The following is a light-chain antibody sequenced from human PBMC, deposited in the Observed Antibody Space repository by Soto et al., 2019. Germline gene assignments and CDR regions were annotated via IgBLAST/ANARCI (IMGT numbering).Light chain of an antibody. V-gene: IGKV3-15*01. J-gene: IGKJ5*01. CDR3: QQYNNWLIT. CDR1: QSLSSN. Sequence: ETVMTQSPATLSVSPGERATLSCRASQSLSSNLAWYQQNPGQAPRLLIYGASTRATGIPARFSGSGSGTEFTLTISSLQSEDFAVYYCQQYNNWLITFGQGTRLEIK. CDR2: GAS.